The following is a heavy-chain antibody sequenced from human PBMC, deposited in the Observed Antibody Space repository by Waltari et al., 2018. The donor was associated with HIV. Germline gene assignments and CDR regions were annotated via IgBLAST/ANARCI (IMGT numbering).Heavy chain of an antibody. J-gene: IGHJ6*02. CDR2: INPNSGGT. V-gene: IGHV1-2*02. D-gene: IGHD1-7*01. Sequence: QVQLVQSGAEVKKPGASVKVDCKASGYTFTGSYMHWVRQAPGQGLEWMGWINPNSGGTNYAQKFQGRVTMTRDTSISTAYMELSRLRSDDTAVYYCARDRARTTDYYYYGMDVWGQGTTVTVSS. CDR3: ARDRARTTDYYYYGMDV. CDR1: GYTFTGSY.